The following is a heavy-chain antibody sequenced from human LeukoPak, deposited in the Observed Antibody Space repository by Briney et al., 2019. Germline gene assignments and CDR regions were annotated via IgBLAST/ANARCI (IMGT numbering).Heavy chain of an antibody. CDR1: GYSISSGYY. Sequence: KPSETLSLTCTVSGYSISSGYYWGWIRQPPGKGLEWIGSIYHSGSTYYNPSLKSRVTISVDTSKNQFSLKLSSVTAADTAVYYCARGVLSAGTWWFDPWGQGTLVTVSS. V-gene: IGHV4-38-2*02. CDR3: ARGVLSAGTWWFDP. J-gene: IGHJ5*02. CDR2: IYHSGST. D-gene: IGHD6-19*01.